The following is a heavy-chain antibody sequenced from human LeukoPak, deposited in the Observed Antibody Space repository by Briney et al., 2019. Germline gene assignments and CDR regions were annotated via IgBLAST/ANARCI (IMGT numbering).Heavy chain of an antibody. CDR2: IYYSGST. CDR1: GGSISSYY. Sequence: SETLSLTCTVSGGSISSYYWSWIRQPPGKGLEWIGYIYYSGSTNYNPSLKSRVTISVDTSKNQFSLKLCSVTAADTAVYYCVGVDTALVPLDSWGQGTLVTVSS. D-gene: IGHD5-18*01. CDR3: VGVDTALVPLDS. J-gene: IGHJ4*02. V-gene: IGHV4-59*01.